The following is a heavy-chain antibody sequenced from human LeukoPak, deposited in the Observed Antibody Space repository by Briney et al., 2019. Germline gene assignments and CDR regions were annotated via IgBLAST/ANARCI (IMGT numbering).Heavy chain of an antibody. V-gene: IGHV3-9*01. J-gene: IGHJ4*02. Sequence: GGSLRLSCAASGFTFDDYAMHWVRHAPGKGLEWVSGISWNSGSIGYADSVKGRFTISRDNAKNSLYLQMNSLRAEDTALYYCAKEGGSSTFDYWGQGTLVTVSS. CDR3: AKEGGSSTFDY. CDR1: GFTFDDYA. CDR2: ISWNSGSI. D-gene: IGHD1-26*01.